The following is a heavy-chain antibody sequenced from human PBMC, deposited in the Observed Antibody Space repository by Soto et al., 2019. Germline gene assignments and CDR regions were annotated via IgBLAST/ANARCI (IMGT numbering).Heavy chain of an antibody. V-gene: IGHV3-48*02. CDR1: GFTFGFYS. CDR2: ISSSSSTI. Sequence: GGSLTLSCTASGFTFGFYSLNWVRQAPGKGLEWVSYISSSSSTIYYADSVKGRFTISRDNAKNSLYLQMNSLRDEDTAVYYCARDREGYCISTSCLPNAFDSWGQGTMVTVSS. CDR3: ARDREGYCISTSCLPNAFDS. J-gene: IGHJ3*02. D-gene: IGHD2-2*01.